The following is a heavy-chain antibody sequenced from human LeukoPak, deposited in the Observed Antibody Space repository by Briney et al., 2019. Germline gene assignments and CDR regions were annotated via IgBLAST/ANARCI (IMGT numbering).Heavy chain of an antibody. D-gene: IGHD5-18*01. CDR1: GYSISSGYY. CDR3: ARRGYTYGYFYMDV. CDR2: IYHSGIT. J-gene: IGHJ6*03. Sequence: SETLSLTCAVSGYSISSGYYWGWIRQPPGKGLEWFGSIYHSGITYYNPSLKSRVTISVDTSKNQFSLKLYSVTAADTAVYYCARRGYTYGYFYMDVWGKGTTVTVSS. V-gene: IGHV4-38-2*01.